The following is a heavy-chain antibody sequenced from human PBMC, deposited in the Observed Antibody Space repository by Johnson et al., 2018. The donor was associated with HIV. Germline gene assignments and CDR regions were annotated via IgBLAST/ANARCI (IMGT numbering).Heavy chain of an antibody. D-gene: IGHD6-6*01. V-gene: IGHV3-30-3*01. Sequence: QVQLVESGGGVVQPGRSLRLSCAASGFTFRSYAMHWVRQAPGKGLEWVAVISYHGTNKYYADSVKGRFTISRDNSKNTLYLQMNSLRAEDTAVYYCASHVGSSVGSAFDIWGQGTMVTVSS. J-gene: IGHJ3*02. CDR2: ISYHGTNK. CDR3: ASHVGSSVGSAFDI. CDR1: GFTFRSYA.